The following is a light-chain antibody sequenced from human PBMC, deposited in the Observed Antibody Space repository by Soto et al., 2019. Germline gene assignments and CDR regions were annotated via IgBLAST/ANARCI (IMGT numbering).Light chain of an antibody. CDR2: DVS. CDR3: TSYTRSSTLVV. Sequence: QSVLTQPASVSGSPGQSITISCTGTSSDVGAYNYVSWYQQHPGKAPKLMIFDVSSRPSGVSYRFSGSKSGNTASLTISGLQTEDEAYYYCTSYTRSSTLVVFGGGTKLTVL. V-gene: IGLV2-14*01. CDR1: SSDVGAYNY. J-gene: IGLJ2*01.